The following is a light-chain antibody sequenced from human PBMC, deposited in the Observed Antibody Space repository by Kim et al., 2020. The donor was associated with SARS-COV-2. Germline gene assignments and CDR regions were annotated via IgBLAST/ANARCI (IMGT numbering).Light chain of an antibody. CDR3: GSYRKSSIPYV. CDR1: TSDVGGYNY. V-gene: IGLV2-14*03. Sequence: QSDPITCSGTTSDVGGYNYVSWYQQHPGRAPKLMIFAVSRRPSGVSDRFSGSKSGDVASLTISGLQAEDEADYYCGSYRKSSIPYVFGTGTKVTVL. J-gene: IGLJ1*01. CDR2: AVS.